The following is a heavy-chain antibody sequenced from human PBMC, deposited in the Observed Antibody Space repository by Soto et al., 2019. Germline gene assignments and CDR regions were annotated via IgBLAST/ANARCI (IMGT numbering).Heavy chain of an antibody. CDR2: ISAYNGNT. CDR1: GYTITSYG. J-gene: IGHJ6*02. Sequence: DSLQVSCKASGYTITSYGISWVRQAPGQGLEWMGWISAYNGNTNYAQNLQGRVTMTTDTSTSTAYMELRSLRSDDTAVYYCATYGKCSGYSRNGMEGWGQGITVTV. D-gene: IGHD5-18*01. V-gene: IGHV1-18*01. CDR3: ATYGKCSGYSRNGMEG.